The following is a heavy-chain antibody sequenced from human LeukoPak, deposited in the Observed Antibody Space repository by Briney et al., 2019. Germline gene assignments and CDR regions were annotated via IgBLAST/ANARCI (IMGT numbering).Heavy chain of an antibody. Sequence: PSETLSLTCNVSGGSVNSNTYYWGWIRQPPGKGLEWIGNTFHSGSTNYNPSLKSRVTISVDTSKNQFSLKLSSVTAADTAVYYCARTRGSGSYYYYYYGMDVWGQGTTVTVSS. CDR2: TFHSGST. V-gene: IGHV4-39*07. J-gene: IGHJ6*02. CDR1: GGSVNSNTYY. CDR3: ARTRGSGSYYYYYYGMDV. D-gene: IGHD3-10*01.